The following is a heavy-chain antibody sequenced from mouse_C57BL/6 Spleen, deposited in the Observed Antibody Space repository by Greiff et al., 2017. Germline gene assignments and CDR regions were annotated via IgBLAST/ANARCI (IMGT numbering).Heavy chain of an antibody. D-gene: IGHD1-1*01. Sequence: EVKLMESGGGLVKPGGSLKLSCAASGFTFSDYGMHWVRQAPEKGLEWVAYISSGSSTIYYADTVKGLFTISRDNAKNTLFLQMTSLRSEDTAMYYCAMEDYGSSYAMVYWGQGTSDTVSS. V-gene: IGHV5-17*01. CDR1: GFTFSDYG. CDR3: AMEDYGSSYAMVY. CDR2: ISSGSSTI. J-gene: IGHJ4*01.